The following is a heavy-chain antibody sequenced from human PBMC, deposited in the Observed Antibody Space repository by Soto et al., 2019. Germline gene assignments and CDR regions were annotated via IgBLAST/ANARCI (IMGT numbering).Heavy chain of an antibody. D-gene: IGHD3-10*01. CDR2: IYYSGST. CDR3: AREPASGFGERYGMDV. Sequence: QVQLQESGPGLVKPSQTLSLTCTVSGGSISSGDYYWSWIRQPPGKGLEWIGYIYYSGSTYYNPSLKSRVTISVDTSKNQFSLKLSSVTAADTAVYYCAREPASGFGERYGMDVWGQGTTVTVSS. V-gene: IGHV4-30-4*01. J-gene: IGHJ6*02. CDR1: GGSISSGDYY.